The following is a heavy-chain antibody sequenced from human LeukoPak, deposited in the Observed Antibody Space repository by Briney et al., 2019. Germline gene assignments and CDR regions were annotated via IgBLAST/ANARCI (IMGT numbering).Heavy chain of an antibody. Sequence: GASVKVSCKASGCTFTSYGIGWVLQAPGQGLEWIGWISAYNGNTNYAQKLQGRVTKTTDTSTSTAYMELRSLRSDDTAVYYCARGCSSTSCYNFQGYFDYWGQGTLVTVSS. J-gene: IGHJ4*02. CDR2: ISAYNGNT. V-gene: IGHV1-18*01. CDR1: GCTFTSYG. CDR3: ARGCSSTSCYNFQGYFDY. D-gene: IGHD2-2*02.